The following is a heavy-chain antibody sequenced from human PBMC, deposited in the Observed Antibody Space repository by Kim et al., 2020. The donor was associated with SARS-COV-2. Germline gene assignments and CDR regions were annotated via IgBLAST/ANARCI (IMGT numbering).Heavy chain of an antibody. CDR1: GFTFTHYA. CDR3: ARDVGDGAKPNNRCQH. V-gene: IGHV3-30*04. J-gene: IGHJ4*02. D-gene: IGHD3-3*01. Sequence: GGSLRLSCATSGFTFTHYALHWVRQAPGMGLEWVALISNYGDVHYIDSVRGRFTISRDISKSTLYLQMDNLTTDDTAVYYCARDVGDGAKPNNRCQHWGLGTLVTVSS. CDR2: ISNYGDV.